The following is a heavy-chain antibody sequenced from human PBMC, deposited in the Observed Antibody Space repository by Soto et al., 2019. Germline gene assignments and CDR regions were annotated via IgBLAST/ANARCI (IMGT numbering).Heavy chain of an antibody. J-gene: IGHJ6*02. CDR3: ARDQREVVADDYGMDV. V-gene: IGHV3-21*01. CDR1: GFTFSSYT. Sequence: EVQLVESGGGLVKPGGSLRLSCAASGFTFSSYTMNWVRQAPGKGLEWVSSISSTSRYIYYADSVKGRFTISRDTAKNSLYLQVIRLRAEDTAVDYCARDQREVVADDYGMDVWGPGTTVTVSS. D-gene: IGHD3-22*01. CDR2: ISSTSRYI.